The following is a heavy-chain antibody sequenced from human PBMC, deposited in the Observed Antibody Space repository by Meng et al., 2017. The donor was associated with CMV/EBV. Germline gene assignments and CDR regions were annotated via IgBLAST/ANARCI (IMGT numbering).Heavy chain of an antibody. D-gene: IGHD2-15*01. CDR3: ARGWLLGFDY. J-gene: IGHJ4*02. CDR2: IKQDGSEK. CDR1: GFTFSSYW. V-gene: IGHV3-7*04. Sequence: GESLKISCAASGFTFSSYWMSWVRQAPGKGLEWVANIKQDGSEKYYVDSVKGRFTISRDNAKNSLYLQMNSLSAEDTAVYYCARGWLLGFDYWGQGTLVTVSS.